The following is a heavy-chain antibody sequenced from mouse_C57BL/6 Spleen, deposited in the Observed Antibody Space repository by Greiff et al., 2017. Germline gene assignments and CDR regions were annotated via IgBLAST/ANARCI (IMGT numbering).Heavy chain of an antibody. CDR3: AKSPYYYGSSYDWYFDV. Sequence: VQLQQSGAELARPGASLKLSCKASGYTFTSYGISWVKQRTGQGLEWIGEIYPRSGNTYYNEKFKGKATLTVDKSSSTAYMELRSLTSEDSAVYFCAKSPYYYGSSYDWYFDVWGTGTTVTVSS. V-gene: IGHV1-81*01. CDR1: GYTFTSYG. CDR2: IYPRSGNT. D-gene: IGHD1-1*01. J-gene: IGHJ1*03.